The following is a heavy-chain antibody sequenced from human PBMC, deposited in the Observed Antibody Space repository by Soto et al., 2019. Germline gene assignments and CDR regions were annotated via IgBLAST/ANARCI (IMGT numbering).Heavy chain of an antibody. Sequence: GGSLRLSCAASGFTFSSYGMHWVRQAPGKGLEWVAVIWYDGSNKYYADSVKGRFTISRDNSKNTLYLQMNSLRAEDTAVYYCARELSGSYYYYGMDVWGQGTTVTVSS. V-gene: IGHV3-33*01. CDR3: ARELSGSYYYYGMDV. CDR2: IWYDGSNK. J-gene: IGHJ6*02. D-gene: IGHD1-26*01. CDR1: GFTFSSYG.